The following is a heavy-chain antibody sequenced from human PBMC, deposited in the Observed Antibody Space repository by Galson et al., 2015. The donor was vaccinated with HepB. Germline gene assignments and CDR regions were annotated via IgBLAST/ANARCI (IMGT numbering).Heavy chain of an antibody. CDR3: ARSVGLVQTNYYYGMDV. CDR1: GYTFTSYA. CDR2: INAGNGNT. D-gene: IGHD3/OR15-3a*01. J-gene: IGHJ6*02. Sequence: SVKVSCKASGYTFTSYAMHWVRQAPGQRLEWMGWINAGNGNTKYSQKFQGRVTITRDTSASTAYMELSSLRSEDTAVYYCARSVGLVQTNYYYGMDVWGQGTTVTVSS. V-gene: IGHV1-3*01.